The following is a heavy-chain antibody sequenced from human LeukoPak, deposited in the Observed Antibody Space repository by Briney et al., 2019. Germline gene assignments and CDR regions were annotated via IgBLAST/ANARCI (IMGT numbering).Heavy chain of an antibody. CDR1: GGSLSSYY. V-gene: IGHV4-59*01. CDR3: ARGLDYYDSSGYYYAHKCNYGMDV. Sequence: SETLSLTCTVSGGSLSSYYWSWIRQPPGKGLEWIGYIYYSGSTNYNPSLKSRVTISVDTSKNQFSLKLSSVTAADTAVYYCARGLDYYDSSGYYYAHKCNYGMDVWGQGTTVTVSS. D-gene: IGHD3-22*01. CDR2: IYYSGST. J-gene: IGHJ6*02.